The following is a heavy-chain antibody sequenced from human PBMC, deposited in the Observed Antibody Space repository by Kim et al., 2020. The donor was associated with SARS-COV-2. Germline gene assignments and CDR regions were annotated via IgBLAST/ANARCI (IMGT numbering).Heavy chain of an antibody. CDR3: ARDIILPPQYYDSSGYYWGVDY. D-gene: IGHD3-22*01. J-gene: IGHJ4*02. CDR1: GYTFTSYG. V-gene: IGHV1-18*04. Sequence: ASVKVSCKASGYTFTSYGISWVRQAPGQGLEWMGWISAYNGNTNYAQKLQGRVTMTTDTSTSTAYMELRSLRSDDTAVYYCARDIILPPQYYDSSGYYWGVDYWGQGTLVTVSS. CDR2: ISAYNGNT.